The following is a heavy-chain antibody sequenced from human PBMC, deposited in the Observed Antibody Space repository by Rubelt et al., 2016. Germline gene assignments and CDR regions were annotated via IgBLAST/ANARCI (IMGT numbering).Heavy chain of an antibody. J-gene: IGHJ4*02. Sequence: EVQLVESGGGLVQPGGSLRLSCAASGFTVSSNYMSWVRQAPGKGLEWVGRIKSKTDGGTTDYAAPVKGRFTISRDDSKKMVYLQMNSLKIEDTALYYCTTVAGWDYWGQGTLVTVSS. CDR3: TTVAGWDY. CDR1: GFTVSSNY. CDR2: IKSKTDGGTT. V-gene: IGHV3-15*01. D-gene: IGHD6-19*01.